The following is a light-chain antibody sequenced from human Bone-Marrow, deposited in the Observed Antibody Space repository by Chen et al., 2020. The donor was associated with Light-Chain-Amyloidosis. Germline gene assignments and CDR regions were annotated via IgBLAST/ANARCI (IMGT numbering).Light chain of an antibody. Sequence: SYVLTQPPSVSVAPGQTARITCGGNNIGSKSVHWYQQKPGQAPGLVVYDDTDRPSGIPERFAGSNSGNTATLTSSRVEDGDEADYYCQVWDSSSDPGVFGGGTKLTVL. CDR1: NIGSKS. J-gene: IGLJ2*01. CDR3: QVWDSSSDPGV. V-gene: IGLV3-21*02. CDR2: DDT.